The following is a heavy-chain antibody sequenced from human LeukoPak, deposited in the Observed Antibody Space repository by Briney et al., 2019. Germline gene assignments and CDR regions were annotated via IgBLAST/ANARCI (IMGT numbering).Heavy chain of an antibody. V-gene: IGHV4-30-2*01. CDR2: IYHSGST. CDR1: GGSISSGGYS. D-gene: IGHD3-22*01. J-gene: IGHJ5*02. Sequence: SQTLSLTCAVSGGSISSGGYSWSWIRQPPGKGLEWIGHIYHSGSTYYNPSLKSRVTISVDRSKNQFSLKLSSVTAADTAVYYCARESEGGTILSSALGPFDPWGQGTLVTVSS. CDR3: ARESEGGTILSSALGPFDP.